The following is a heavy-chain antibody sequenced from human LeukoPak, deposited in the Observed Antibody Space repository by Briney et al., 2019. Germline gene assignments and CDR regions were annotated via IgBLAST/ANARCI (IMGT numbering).Heavy chain of an antibody. J-gene: IGHJ6*03. Sequence: ASVKVSCKASGYTFTGYYMHWVRQAPGQGLEWMGWISPNSGGTNYAQKFQGRVTMTRDTSISTAYMELSRLRSDDTAVYYCARGAPRITIFGVVMSPNDYYYYTDVWGKGTTVTVSS. CDR3: ARGAPRITIFGVVMSPNDYYYYTDV. CDR2: ISPNSGGT. D-gene: IGHD3-3*01. CDR1: GYTFTGYY. V-gene: IGHV1-2*02.